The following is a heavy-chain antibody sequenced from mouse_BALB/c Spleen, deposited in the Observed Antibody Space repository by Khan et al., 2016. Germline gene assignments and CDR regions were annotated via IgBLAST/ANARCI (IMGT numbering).Heavy chain of an antibody. CDR2: INTDSSTI. CDR3: TRLYYYGTSDY. CDR1: GFDFSRYW. Sequence: EVKLLESGGGLVQPGGSLKLSCAASGFDFSRYWMSWVRQAPGKGLEWIGEINTDSSTINYTPSLKDKFIISRDNAKNTLYLQMSKVRSEDTARYYCTRLYYYGTSDYWGQGTTLTVSS. V-gene: IGHV4-1*02. J-gene: IGHJ2*01. D-gene: IGHD1-1*01.